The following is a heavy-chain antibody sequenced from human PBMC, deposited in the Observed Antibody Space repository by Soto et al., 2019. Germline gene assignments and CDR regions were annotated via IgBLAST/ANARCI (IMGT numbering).Heavy chain of an antibody. CDR3: AKSSTYSGYDPVDY. CDR1: GFTFDDYA. Sequence: PGGSLRLSCAASGFTFDDYAMHWVRQAPGKGLEWVSGISWNSVSIGYADSVKGRFTISRDNAKNSLYLQMNSLRAEDTALYYCAKSSTYSGYDPVDYWGQGTLVTVSS. V-gene: IGHV3-9*01. D-gene: IGHD5-12*01. CDR2: ISWNSVSI. J-gene: IGHJ4*02.